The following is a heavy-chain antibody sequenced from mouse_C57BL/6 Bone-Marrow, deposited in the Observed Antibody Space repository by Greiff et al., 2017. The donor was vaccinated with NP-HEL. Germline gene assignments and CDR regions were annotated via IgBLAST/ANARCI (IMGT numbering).Heavy chain of an antibody. Sequence: QVQLKQPGAELVKPGASVKLSCKASGYTFTSYWMHWVKQRPGQGLEWIGMIHPNSGSTNYNEKFKSKATLTVDKSSSTAYMQLSSLTSEDSAVYYCARGTTVVVTEGFDYWGQGTTLTVSS. V-gene: IGHV1-64*01. D-gene: IGHD1-1*01. J-gene: IGHJ2*01. CDR3: ARGTTVVVTEGFDY. CDR1: GYTFTSYW. CDR2: IHPNSGST.